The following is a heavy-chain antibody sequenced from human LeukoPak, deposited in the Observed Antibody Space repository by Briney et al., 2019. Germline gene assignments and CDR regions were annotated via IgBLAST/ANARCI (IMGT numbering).Heavy chain of an antibody. CDR1: GGSISSYY. D-gene: IGHD3-16*01. V-gene: IGHV4-4*07. CDR2: IYTSGST. CDR3: ARDGGYFRAFDI. J-gene: IGHJ3*02. Sequence: SETLSLTCPASGGSISSYYWSWIRQPAGKGLERIGRIYTSGSTNYNPSLKSRVTMSVDTSKNQFSLKVSSVTAADTAVYDCARDGGYFRAFDIWGQGTMVTVSS.